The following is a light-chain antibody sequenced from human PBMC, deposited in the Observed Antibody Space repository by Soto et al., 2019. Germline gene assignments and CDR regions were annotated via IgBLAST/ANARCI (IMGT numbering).Light chain of an antibody. Sequence: EIVLTQSPATLSLSPGERATLSCRASQSVRTYLAWYQQKPGQAPRLLIYDSSSRATGVPARFSGSGSGTDFTLTNSSLEPEDFAVYYCQQRSNWLLTFGQGTRLEIK. CDR2: DSS. V-gene: IGKV3-11*01. CDR3: QQRSNWLLT. CDR1: QSVRTY. J-gene: IGKJ5*01.